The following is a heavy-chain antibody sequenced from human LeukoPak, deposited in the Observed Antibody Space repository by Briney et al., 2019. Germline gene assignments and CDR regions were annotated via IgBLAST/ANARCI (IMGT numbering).Heavy chain of an antibody. Sequence: SGGSLRLSCAASGFTFSNAWMSWVRQAPGKGLEWVAGISDSGGRTNYADSVKGRFTISRDNPKNTLYLQMNSLRAEDTAVYFCAKRGVVIRVILVGFHKEAYYFDSWGQGALVTVSS. CDR1: GFTFSNAW. D-gene: IGHD3-22*01. J-gene: IGHJ4*02. CDR2: ISDSGGRT. CDR3: AKRGVVIRVILVGFHKEAYYFDS. V-gene: IGHV3-23*01.